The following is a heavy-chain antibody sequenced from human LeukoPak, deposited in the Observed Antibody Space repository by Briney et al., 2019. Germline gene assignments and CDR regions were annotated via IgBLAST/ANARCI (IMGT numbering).Heavy chain of an antibody. V-gene: IGHV3-73*01. CDR2: IRSKANSYAT. Sequence: GGSLRLSCAASGFTFSGSAMHWVRQASGKGLEWVGRIRSKANSYATAYAASVKGRFTISRDDSKNTAYLQMNSLKTEDTAVYYCTRVSSSWYWGDYYYYYYMDVWGKGTTVTISS. J-gene: IGHJ6*03. CDR3: TRVSSSWYWGDYYYYYYMDV. CDR1: GFTFSGSA. D-gene: IGHD6-13*01.